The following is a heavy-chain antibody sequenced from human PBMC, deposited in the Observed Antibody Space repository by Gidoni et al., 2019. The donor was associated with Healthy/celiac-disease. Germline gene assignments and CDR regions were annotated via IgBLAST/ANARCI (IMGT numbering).Heavy chain of an antibody. CDR3: ARLGTTGTTYYYYGMDV. J-gene: IGHJ6*02. V-gene: IGHV4-59*08. Sequence: QVQLQESGPGLVKPSETLSLTCTVSGGSISSYYWSWIRQPPGKGLEWIGYIYYSGSTNYNPSLKSRVTISVDTSKNQFSLKLSSVTAADTAVYYCARLGTTGTTYYYYGMDVWGQGTTVTVSS. CDR1: GGSISSYY. CDR2: IYYSGST. D-gene: IGHD1-1*01.